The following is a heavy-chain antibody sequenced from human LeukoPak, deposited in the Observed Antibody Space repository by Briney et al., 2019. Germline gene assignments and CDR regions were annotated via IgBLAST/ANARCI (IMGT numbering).Heavy chain of an antibody. CDR2: IIPILGIA. CDR3: ARTVDSSGWYGYFDL. CDR1: GGTFSSYT. J-gene: IGHJ2*01. V-gene: IGHV1-69*02. Sequence: ASVKVSCKASGGTFSSYTISWVRQAPGQGLEWMGRIIPILGIANYAQKFQGRVTITADKSTSTAYMELSSLRSEDTAVYYCARTVDSSGWYGYFDLWGRGTLVTVSP. D-gene: IGHD6-19*01.